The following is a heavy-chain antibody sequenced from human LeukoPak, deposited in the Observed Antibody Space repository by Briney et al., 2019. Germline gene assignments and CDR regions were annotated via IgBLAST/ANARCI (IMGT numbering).Heavy chain of an antibody. D-gene: IGHD3-16*01. V-gene: IGHV3-23*01. Sequence: PAVSLERPCAVARLAVDKYSMRWVRQAQEKKLEWVSGVSNTGLTTYYIDSVKGRFTISRDSSKNTLYLQLDSLRTEDTAVYYCAKVRKGVGAFDIWGQGIMVTVSS. J-gene: IGHJ3*02. CDR3: AKVRKGVGAFDI. CDR1: RLAVDKYS. CDR2: VSNTGLTT.